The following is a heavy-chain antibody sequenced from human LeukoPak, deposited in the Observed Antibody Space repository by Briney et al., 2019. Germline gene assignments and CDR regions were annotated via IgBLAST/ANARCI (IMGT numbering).Heavy chain of an antibody. CDR3: ARDVGHIVVVTAKYFDL. Sequence: PGGSLRLSCAASGFTFSSYSMNWVRQAPGKGLEWVSSISSSSSYIYYADSVKGRFTISRDNAKNSLYLQMNSLRAEDTAVYYCARDVGHIVVVTAKYFDLWGRGTLVTVSS. V-gene: IGHV3-21*01. CDR1: GFTFSSYS. D-gene: IGHD2-21*02. CDR2: ISSSSSYI. J-gene: IGHJ2*01.